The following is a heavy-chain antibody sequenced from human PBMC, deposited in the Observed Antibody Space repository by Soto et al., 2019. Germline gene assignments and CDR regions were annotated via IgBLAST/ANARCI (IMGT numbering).Heavy chain of an antibody. Sequence: GPTLVNPTQALTLTCTFSGFSLSTSGMCVSWIRRPPGKALEWLALIDWADDKYYSTSLKTRLTISKDTSKNQVVLTMTNMDPVDTATYYCARMRTWLQSFDYWGQGTLVTVSS. J-gene: IGHJ4*02. CDR1: GFSLSTSGMC. CDR2: IDWADDK. D-gene: IGHD4-4*01. CDR3: ARMRTWLQSFDY. V-gene: IGHV2-70*01.